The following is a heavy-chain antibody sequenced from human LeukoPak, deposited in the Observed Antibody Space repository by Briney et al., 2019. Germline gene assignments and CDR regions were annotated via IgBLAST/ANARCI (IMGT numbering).Heavy chain of an antibody. D-gene: IGHD6-13*01. J-gene: IGHJ4*02. CDR1: RYTFTGYY. CDR3: ARGGSSSWYSSGSY. Sequence: ASVKVSCKASRYTFTGYYMHWVRQAPGQGLEWMGWINPNSGGTNYAQKFQGRVTMTRDTSISTAYMELSRLRSDDTAVYYCARGGSSSWYSSGSYWGQGTLVTVSS. V-gene: IGHV1-2*02. CDR2: INPNSGGT.